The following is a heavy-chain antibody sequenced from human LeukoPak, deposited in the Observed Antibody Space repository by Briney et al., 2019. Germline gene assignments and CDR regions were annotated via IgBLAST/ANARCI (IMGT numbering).Heavy chain of an antibody. J-gene: IGHJ4*02. D-gene: IGHD1-26*01. CDR3: ALSSGRRHTKYPY. Sequence: GGSLRLSCAASGFTFDDYGMSWVRPAPGEGLEWVSGINWNGGSTGYADSVKGRFTISRDNAKNSLYLQMNSLRAEDTALYYCALSSGRRHTKYPYWGQGTLVTVSS. V-gene: IGHV3-20*04. CDR1: GFTFDDYG. CDR2: INWNGGST.